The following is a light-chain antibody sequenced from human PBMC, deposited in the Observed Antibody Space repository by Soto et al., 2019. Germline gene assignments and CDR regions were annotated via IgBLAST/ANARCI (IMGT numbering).Light chain of an antibody. J-gene: IGLJ3*02. Sequence: QTVVTQEPSLTVSPGGTVTLTCGSSTGTVTSGQYPCWFQQKPGQAPKTLVYDTNNKHSWTPARFSGSLLGGKAALTLSGAQPEDEAEYYCLLSYGGAVMFGGGTKVTVL. V-gene: IGLV7-46*01. CDR2: DTN. CDR1: TGTVTSGQY. CDR3: LLSYGGAVM.